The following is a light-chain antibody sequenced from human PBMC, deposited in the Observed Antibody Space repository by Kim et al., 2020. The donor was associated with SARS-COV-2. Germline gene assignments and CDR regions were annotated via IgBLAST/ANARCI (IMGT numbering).Light chain of an antibody. CDR2: SDS. J-gene: IGLJ3*02. CDR1: NIGSKN. V-gene: IGLV3-9*01. Sequence: VALGQTARITCGGNNIGSKNVHWYQLKPGQAPVLVIYSDSNRPSGIPERFSGSNSGNTATLTISRAQAGDEADFYCQVWDSSTAWVFGGGTQLTVL. CDR3: QVWDSSTAWV.